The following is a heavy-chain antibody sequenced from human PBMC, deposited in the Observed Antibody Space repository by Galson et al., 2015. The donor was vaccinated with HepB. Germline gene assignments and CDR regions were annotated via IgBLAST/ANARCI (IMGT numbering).Heavy chain of an antibody. Sequence: SCKASGYTLSNYAMNWVRQAPGQGLEWMGWINTRTGNPTYAQGFPGRLVFSLDTSVNTAYLQISSLKAEDTAVYYCARSSVRSNTYRRFDPWGQGTLVTVSS. CDR2: INTRTGNP. V-gene: IGHV7-4-1*02. CDR3: ARSSVRSNTYRRFDP. CDR1: GYTLSNYA. D-gene: IGHD1-26*01. J-gene: IGHJ5*02.